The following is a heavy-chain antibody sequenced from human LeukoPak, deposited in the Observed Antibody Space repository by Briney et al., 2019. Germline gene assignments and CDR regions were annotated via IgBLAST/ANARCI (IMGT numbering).Heavy chain of an antibody. CDR2: ISYDGSNK. J-gene: IGHJ4*02. CDR1: GFTFRSYG. V-gene: IGHV3-30*19. D-gene: IGHD4-17*01. Sequence: GGSLRLSCAASGFTFRSYGMHWVRQAPGKGLEWVAVISYDGSNKYYADSVKGRFTISRDNSKNTLYLQMNSLRAEDTAVYYCARGSGLTTVTTPLDYWGQGTLVTVSS. CDR3: ARGSGLTTVTTPLDY.